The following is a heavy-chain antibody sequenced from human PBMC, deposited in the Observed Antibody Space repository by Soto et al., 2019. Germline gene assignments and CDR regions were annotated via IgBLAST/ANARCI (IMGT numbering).Heavy chain of an antibody. D-gene: IGHD4-17*01. CDR3: ARTTVTILYFDY. CDR2: IYYSGST. V-gene: IGHV4-31*03. CDR1: GDSISSGGYY. Sequence: PSGTLSLSCTVSGDSISSGGYYWSWIRQHPGKGLEWIGYIYYSGSTYYNPSLKSRVTISVDTSKNKFSLKLSSVTAADTAAYYCARTTVTILYFDYWGQGTLVTVSS. J-gene: IGHJ4*02.